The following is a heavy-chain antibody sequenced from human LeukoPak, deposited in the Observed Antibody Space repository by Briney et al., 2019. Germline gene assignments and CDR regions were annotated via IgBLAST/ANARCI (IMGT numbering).Heavy chain of an antibody. CDR2: INHSGST. D-gene: IGHD6-6*01. V-gene: IGHV4-34*01. J-gene: IGHJ4*02. Sequence: RTSETLSLTCAVYGGSFSGYYWSWIRQPPGKGLEWIGEINHSGSTNYNPSLKSRVTISVDTSKNQFSLKLSSVTAADTAVYYCARDLAARPQDYWGQGTLVTVSS. CDR3: ARDLAARPQDY. CDR1: GGSFSGYY.